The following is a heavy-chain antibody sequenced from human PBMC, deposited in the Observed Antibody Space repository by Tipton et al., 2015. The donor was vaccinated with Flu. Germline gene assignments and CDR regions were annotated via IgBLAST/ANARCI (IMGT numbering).Heavy chain of an antibody. CDR1: GGSISSSSYY. D-gene: IGHD3-3*01. Sequence: TLSLTCTVSGGSISSSSYYWGWIRQPPGKGLEWIGSIYYSGSTYYNPSLKSRVTISVDTSKNQFSLKLSSVTAADTAVYYCARYSRDYDFWSGYYIDPWGQGTLVTVSS. J-gene: IGHJ5*02. V-gene: IGHV4-39*01. CDR2: IYYSGST. CDR3: ARYSRDYDFWSGYYIDP.